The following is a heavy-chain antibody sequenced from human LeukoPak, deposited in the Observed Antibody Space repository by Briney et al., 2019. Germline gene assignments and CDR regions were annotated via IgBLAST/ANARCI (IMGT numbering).Heavy chain of an antibody. CDR2: INPNSGGT. D-gene: IGHD3-22*01. J-gene: IGHJ4*02. CDR3: ARAYYYDSSGYYPGGDY. Sequence: ASVKVSCKASGYTFTGYYMHWVRQAPGQGLEWMGRINPNSGGTNYAQKFQGRVTMTRDTSISTAYMELSRLRSDDTTVYYCARAYYYDSSGYYPGGDYWGQGTLVTVSS. CDR1: GYTFTGYY. V-gene: IGHV1-2*06.